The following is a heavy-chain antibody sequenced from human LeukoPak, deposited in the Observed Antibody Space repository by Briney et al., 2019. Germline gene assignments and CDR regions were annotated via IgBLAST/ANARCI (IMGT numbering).Heavy chain of an antibody. CDR3: ARWYYYFWSGYSHFDY. V-gene: IGHV4-61*08. CDR2: IYYSGST. CDR1: GGSISSGGYY. J-gene: IGHJ4*02. D-gene: IGHD3-3*01. Sequence: ASETLSLTCTVSGGSISSGGYYWSWIRQHPGKGLEWIGYIYYSGSTYYNPSLKSRVTISVDTSKNQFSLKLSSVTAADTAVYYCARWYYYFWSGYSHFDYWGQGTLVTVSS.